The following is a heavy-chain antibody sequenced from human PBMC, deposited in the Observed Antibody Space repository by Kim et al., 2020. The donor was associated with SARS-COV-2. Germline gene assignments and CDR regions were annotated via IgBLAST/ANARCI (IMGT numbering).Heavy chain of an antibody. CDR3: ARDKSGSYWGGYFDY. CDR1: GGSISSSSYY. D-gene: IGHD1-26*01. J-gene: IGHJ4*02. CDR2: IYYSGST. Sequence: SETLSLTCTVSGGSISSSSYYWGWIRQPPGKGLEWIGSIYYSGSTYYNPSLKSRVTISVDTSKNQFSLKLSSVTAADTAVYYCARDKSGSYWGGYFDYWGQGTLVTVSS. V-gene: IGHV4-39*07.